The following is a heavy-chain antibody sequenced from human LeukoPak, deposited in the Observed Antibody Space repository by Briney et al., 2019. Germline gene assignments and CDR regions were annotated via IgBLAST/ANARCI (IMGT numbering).Heavy chain of an antibody. CDR1: GFTFSSYW. CDR3: ARVQCDSSGYYYVTTYYYYGMDV. J-gene: IGHJ6*02. CDR2: IKQDGSEK. D-gene: IGHD3-22*01. V-gene: IGHV3-7*01. Sequence: GESLRLSCAASGFTFSSYWMSWVRQAPGNGLEWVANIKQDGSEKYYVDSVKDRFTISRDNAKNSLYLQMNSLRAEDTAVYYCARVQCDSSGYYYVTTYYYYGMDVWGQGTTVTVSS.